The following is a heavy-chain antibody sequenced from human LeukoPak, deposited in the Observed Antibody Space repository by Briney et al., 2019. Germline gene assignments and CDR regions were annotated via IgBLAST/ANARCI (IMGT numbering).Heavy chain of an antibody. CDR2: IDSVGNSA. J-gene: IGHJ5*02. CDR1: GFTFSSYW. D-gene: IGHD4-23*01. V-gene: IGHV3-74*01. CDR3: VRHCLNSGRHWFDP. Sequence: HGGSLGLSCAASGFTFSSYWMHWVRHAPGKGLVWVSRIDSVGNSAVYADSVKGRFTISRDNAKNTLYLQINSLRVEDTAVYYCVRHCLNSGRHWFDPWGQGTLVTVSS.